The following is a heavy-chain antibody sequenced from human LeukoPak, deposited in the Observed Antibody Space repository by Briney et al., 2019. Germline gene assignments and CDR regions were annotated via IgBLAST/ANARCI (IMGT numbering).Heavy chain of an antibody. CDR1: GYTFTGYY. CDR2: INPNSDGT. Sequence: GASVKVSCKASGYTFTGYYMHWVRQAPGQGLEWMGWINPNSDGTNYAQNFQGRVTMTRDTSISTAYMELTRLRSDNTAVYYCARGSGSLSRFDSWGQGTLVTVSS. D-gene: IGHD3-10*01. V-gene: IGHV1-2*02. J-gene: IGHJ5*01. CDR3: ARGSGSLSRFDS.